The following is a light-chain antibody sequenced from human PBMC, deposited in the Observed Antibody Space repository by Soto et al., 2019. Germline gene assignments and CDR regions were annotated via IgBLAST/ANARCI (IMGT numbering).Light chain of an antibody. V-gene: IGKV1-27*01. J-gene: IGKJ4*01. Sequence: DIQMTQSPSSLSASVGNRVIITCRASQDISNYLAWYQQKPWKVPKLLIYGASTLQSGVPSRFSGSGSGTDFTLTLSSLQPEDVATYYCQQHNSAPLFGGGTKGEIK. CDR3: QQHNSAPL. CDR1: QDISNY. CDR2: GAS.